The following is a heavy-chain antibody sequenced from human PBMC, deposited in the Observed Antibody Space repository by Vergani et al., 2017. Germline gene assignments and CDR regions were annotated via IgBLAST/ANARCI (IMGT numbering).Heavy chain of an antibody. J-gene: IGHJ4*02. V-gene: IGHV1-69*13. CDR1: GGTFSSYA. CDR2: IIPIFGTA. Sequence: QVQLVQSGAEVKKPGSSVKVSCKAPGGTFSSYAISWVRQAPGQGLEWMGWIIPIFGTANYAQKFQGRVPITADESTSTAYMELRSLRSEDTAVDYCARGVTRWFGEGYGYFDYWGQGTLVTVSS. CDR3: ARGVTRWFGEGYGYFDY. D-gene: IGHD3-10*01.